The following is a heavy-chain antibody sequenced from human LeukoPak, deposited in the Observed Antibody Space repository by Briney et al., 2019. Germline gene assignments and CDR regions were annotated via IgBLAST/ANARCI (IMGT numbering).Heavy chain of an antibody. CDR2: IYYGGCT. D-gene: IGHD3-10*01. J-gene: IGHJ4*02. Sequence: SETLSLTCTVSGVSISSYYWGWIRQPPGKGLEWIGYIYYGGCTYSSPSLKSRVTISADTSKNEFSLKLTSVTAADTAVYYCARSSVSGTYSGGYWGQGILATVSS. CDR1: GVSISSYY. CDR3: ARSSVSGTYSGGY. V-gene: IGHV4-59*08.